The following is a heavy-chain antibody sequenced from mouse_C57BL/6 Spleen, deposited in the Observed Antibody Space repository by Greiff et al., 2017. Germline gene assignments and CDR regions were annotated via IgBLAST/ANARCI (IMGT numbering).Heavy chain of an antibody. CDR1: GYSITSGYD. CDR2: ISYRGST. CDR3: AREGDYYGSYYFDY. J-gene: IGHJ2*01. V-gene: IGHV3-1*01. D-gene: IGHD1-1*01. Sequence: EVQLQESGPGMVKPSQSLSLTCTVTGYSITSGYDWHWIRHFPGNKLEWMGYISYRGSTNYNPSLKSRISITHDTSKNHFFLKLNSVTTEDTATYYCAREGDYYGSYYFDYWGQGTTLTVSS.